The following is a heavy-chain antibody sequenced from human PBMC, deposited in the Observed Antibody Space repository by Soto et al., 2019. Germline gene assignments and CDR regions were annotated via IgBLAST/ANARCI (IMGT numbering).Heavy chain of an antibody. CDR2: IYHSGST. V-gene: IGHV4-30-2*01. D-gene: IGHD4-17*01. J-gene: IGHJ4*02. CDR1: GGSISSGGYS. Sequence: SETLSLTCAVSGGSISSGGYSWSWIRQPPGKGLEWIGYIYHSGSTYYNPSLKSRVTISVDRSKNQFSLKLSSVTAADTAVYYCARVRDGQTLDYWGQGTLVTVSS. CDR3: ARVRDGQTLDY.